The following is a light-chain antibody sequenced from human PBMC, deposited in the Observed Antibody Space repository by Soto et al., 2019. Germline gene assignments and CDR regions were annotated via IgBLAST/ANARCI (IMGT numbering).Light chain of an antibody. J-gene: IGKJ5*01. V-gene: IGKV3-15*01. CDR2: GAS. CDR3: RQYNNWPPIT. CDR1: QSVSSN. Sequence: EILMTQSPATLSVSPGERATLSCRASQSVSSNLAWYQQKPGQAPRLLIYGASTRATGIPARFSGSGSGAALTLTISSLLSEDFSVYYCRQYNNWPPITFGRGTRLEIK.